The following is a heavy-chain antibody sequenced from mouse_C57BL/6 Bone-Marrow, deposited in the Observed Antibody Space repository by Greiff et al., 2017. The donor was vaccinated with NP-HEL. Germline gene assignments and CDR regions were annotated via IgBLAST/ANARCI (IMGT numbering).Heavy chain of an antibody. D-gene: IGHD1-1*01. CDR1: GYTFTNYW. V-gene: IGHV1-63*01. J-gene: IGHJ1*03. CDR3: ARGTTVVGPYWYFDV. Sequence: QVQLQQSGAELVRPGTSVKMSCKASGYTFTNYWIGWAKQRPGHGLEWIGDIYPGGGYTNYNEKFKGKATLTADKSSSTAYMQFSSLTSEDSAIYYCARGTTVVGPYWYFDVWGTGTTVTVSS. CDR2: IYPGGGYT.